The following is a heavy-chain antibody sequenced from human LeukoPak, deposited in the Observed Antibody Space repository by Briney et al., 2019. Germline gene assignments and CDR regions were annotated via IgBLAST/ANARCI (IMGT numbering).Heavy chain of an antibody. J-gene: IGHJ4*02. Sequence: ASVNVSCKASGYTFTSYAMNWVRQAPGQGLEWMGWIDPNSGGTNYAQKFQGCITMTRDTSISTAYMDLSSLTSDDTAVYYCARRYCSGTSCYLDFWGQGTLVTVSS. CDR1: GYTFTSYA. V-gene: IGHV1-2*04. CDR3: ARRYCSGTSCYLDF. D-gene: IGHD2-2*01. CDR2: IDPNSGGT.